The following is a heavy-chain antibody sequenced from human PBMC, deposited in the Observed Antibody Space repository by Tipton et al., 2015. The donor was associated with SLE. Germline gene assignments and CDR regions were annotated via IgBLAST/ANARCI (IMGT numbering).Heavy chain of an antibody. V-gene: IGHV4-31*03. J-gene: IGHJ5*02. Sequence: TLSLTCTVSGGSISSGGYYWSWIHQHPGKGLEWIGYIYYSGSTYYNPSLKSRVTMSVDTSKNQFSLRLTSVIAADTAVYYCARLHGYSYGLNWFDPWGQGTLISVSS. CDR1: GGSISSGGYY. D-gene: IGHD5-18*01. CDR2: IYYSGST. CDR3: ARLHGYSYGLNWFDP.